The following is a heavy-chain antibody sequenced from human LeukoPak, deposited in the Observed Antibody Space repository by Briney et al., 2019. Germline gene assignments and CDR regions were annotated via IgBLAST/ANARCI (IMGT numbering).Heavy chain of an antibody. Sequence: PSKTLSLTCTVSGDSIRSSAYYWGWIRQPPGKGLQWIGSIYFSGNTDYNPSLKSRVTISIDTSKNQFSLKLTSGTAADTAVYYCARQVAGIGLYYFDYWGQGTLVTVSS. CDR1: GDSIRSSAYY. CDR2: IYFSGNT. J-gene: IGHJ4*02. CDR3: ARQVAGIGLYYFDY. V-gene: IGHV4-39*01. D-gene: IGHD6-19*01.